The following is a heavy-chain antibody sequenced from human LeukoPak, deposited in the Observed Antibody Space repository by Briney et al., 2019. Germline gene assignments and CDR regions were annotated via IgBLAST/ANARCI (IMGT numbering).Heavy chain of an antibody. V-gene: IGHV3-21*01. Sequence: GGSLRLSCAASGFTFSSYSMNWVRQAPGKGLEWVSSISSSSSYIYYADSVKGRFTISRDNAKNSLYLQMNSLRAEDTAVYYCARASGLLGGWFDPWGQGTLVTVSS. CDR2: ISSSSSYI. CDR1: GFTFSSYS. D-gene: IGHD1-26*01. CDR3: ARASGLLGGWFDP. J-gene: IGHJ5*02.